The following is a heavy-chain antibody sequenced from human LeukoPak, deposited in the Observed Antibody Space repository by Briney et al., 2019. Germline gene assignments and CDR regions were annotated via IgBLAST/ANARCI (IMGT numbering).Heavy chain of an antibody. CDR2: IIPILGIA. CDR1: GGTFSSYA. V-gene: IGHV1-69*04. CDR3: ARGHEYSSSNPDY. J-gene: IGHJ4*02. D-gene: IGHD6-6*01. Sequence: ASVKVSCKASGGTFSSYAISWVRQAPGQGLEWMGRIIPILGIANYAQKFQGRVTITADKSTSTAYMELSSLRSEDTAVYYCARGHEYSSSNPDYWGQGTLVTVSS.